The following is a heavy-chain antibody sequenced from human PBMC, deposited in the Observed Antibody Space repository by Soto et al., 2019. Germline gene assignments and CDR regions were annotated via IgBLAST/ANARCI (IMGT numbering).Heavy chain of an antibody. J-gene: IGHJ6*02. D-gene: IGHD2-8*01. CDR3: ARGDSTDCSNGVCSFFYNHDMDV. Sequence: QVQLVQSGAEVKKPGASVKVSCKASGYSFTDYHIHWVRQAPGQGLEWRGRINPKSGGTSTAQKFQGVVTMTTDSSISTASMELTRLTSDDTAIYYCARGDSTDCSNGVCSFFYNHDMDVWGQGTTVTVSS. CDR2: INPKSGGT. V-gene: IGHV1-2*06. CDR1: GYSFTDYH.